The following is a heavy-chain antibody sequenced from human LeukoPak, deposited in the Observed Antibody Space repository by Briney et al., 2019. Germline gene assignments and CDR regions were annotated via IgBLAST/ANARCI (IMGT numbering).Heavy chain of an antibody. Sequence: SETLSLTCTVSGGSISSSSYYWGWIRQPPGKGLEWIGSIYYSGSTYYNPSLKSRVTISVDTSKNQFSLKLSSVTAADTAVYYCARPQQTANYFDTSGWQYWGQGTLVTVSS. D-gene: IGHD3-22*01. V-gene: IGHV4-39*01. J-gene: IGHJ4*02. CDR1: GGSISSSSYY. CDR3: ARPQQTANYFDTSGWQY. CDR2: IYYSGST.